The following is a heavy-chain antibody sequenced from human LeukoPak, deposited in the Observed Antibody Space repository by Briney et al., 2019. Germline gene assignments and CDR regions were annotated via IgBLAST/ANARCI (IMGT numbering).Heavy chain of an antibody. D-gene: IGHD3-10*01. V-gene: IGHV1-69*05. CDR1: GGTFSSYV. Sequence: SVKVSCKASGGTFSSYVISWVRQAPGQGLEWMGGIIPIFGTANYAQKFQGRVTITTDESTSTAYMELSSLRSEDTAVYYCASSGPSINWFDPWGQGTLVTVSS. CDR3: ASSGPSINWFDP. J-gene: IGHJ5*02. CDR2: IIPIFGTA.